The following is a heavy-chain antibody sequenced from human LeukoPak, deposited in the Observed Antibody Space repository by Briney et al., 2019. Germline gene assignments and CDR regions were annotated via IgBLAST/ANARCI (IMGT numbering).Heavy chain of an antibody. CDR2: IYWNDDK. CDR1: GFSLSTSGVG. CDR3: AHRPLTHDFWSGYDYYFDY. Sequence: SGPTLVKPTQTLTLTCTFSGFSLSTSGVGVGWIRQPPGKALEWLALIYWNDDKRYSPSLKSRLTITKDTSKNQVVLTMTNMDPVDTATYYCAHRPLTHDFWSGYDYYFDYWGQGTLVTVSS. D-gene: IGHD3-3*01. J-gene: IGHJ4*02. V-gene: IGHV2-5*01.